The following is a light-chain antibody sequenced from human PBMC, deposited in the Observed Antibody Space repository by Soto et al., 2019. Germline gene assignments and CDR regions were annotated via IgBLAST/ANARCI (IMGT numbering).Light chain of an antibody. J-gene: IGKJ1*01. CDR1: QSVNNW. V-gene: IGKV1-5*01. Sequence: DLQMTQSPSTVSASVGDTVSIKCRASQSVNNWLAWYQLQPGKAPKLLIYDASTLGSGAPSRFSGSGSGTEFTLTIRRLQPDDFATYFCQQYSTYLTFGQGTKVEI. CDR3: QQYSTYLT. CDR2: DAS.